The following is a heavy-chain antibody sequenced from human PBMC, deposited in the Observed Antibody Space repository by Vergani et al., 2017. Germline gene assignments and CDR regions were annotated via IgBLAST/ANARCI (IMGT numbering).Heavy chain of an antibody. Sequence: EVQLVQSGAEVKKPGESLKISCKGSGYSFTSYWIGWVRQMPGKGLEWMGIIYPGDSDTRYSPSFQGQVTISADKSISTAYLQWSSLKASDTAMYYCARHGGSREDMVVVPAATSYYYYGMDVWGQGTTVTVSS. J-gene: IGHJ6*02. V-gene: IGHV5-51*01. CDR2: IYPGDSDT. CDR3: ARHGGSREDMVVVPAATSYYYYGMDV. D-gene: IGHD2-2*01. CDR1: GYSFTSYW.